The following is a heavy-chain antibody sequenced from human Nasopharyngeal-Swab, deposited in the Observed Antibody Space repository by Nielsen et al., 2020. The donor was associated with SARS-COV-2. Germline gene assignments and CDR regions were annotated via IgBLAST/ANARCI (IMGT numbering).Heavy chain of an antibody. J-gene: IGHJ2*01. Sequence: GGSLRLSCAASGFTFSDYYMSWIRQAPGKGLEWVSYISSSGSTIYYADSVKGRFTISRDNAKNSLYLQMNSLRAEDTAVYYCARVHLRVVVPAAMLGWYFDLWGRGTLVTVSS. CDR3: ARVHLRVVVPAAMLGWYFDL. CDR1: GFTFSDYY. CDR2: ISSSGSTI. V-gene: IGHV3-11*04. D-gene: IGHD2-2*01.